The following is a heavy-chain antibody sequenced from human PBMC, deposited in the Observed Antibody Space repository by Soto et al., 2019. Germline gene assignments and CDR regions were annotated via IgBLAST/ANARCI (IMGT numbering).Heavy chain of an antibody. CDR2: IDWDDDK. D-gene: IGHD5-12*01. CDR3: ARMTSGYDSKYRYYGMDV. V-gene: IGHV2-70*11. J-gene: IGHJ6*02. Sequence: SGPTLVNPTQTLTLTCTFSGFSLSTSGMCVSWIRQPPGKALEWLARIDWDDDKYYSTYLKTRLTISKDTSKNQVVLTMTNMDPVDTATYYCARMTSGYDSKYRYYGMDVWSQGTTVTVSS. CDR1: GFSLSTSGMC.